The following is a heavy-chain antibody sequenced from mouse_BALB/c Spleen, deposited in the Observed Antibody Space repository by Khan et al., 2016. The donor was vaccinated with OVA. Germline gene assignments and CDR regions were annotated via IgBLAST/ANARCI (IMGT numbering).Heavy chain of an antibody. CDR1: GYTFTSYY. CDR3: TRSGYGTFAY. Sequence: VQLQQSGAELVKPGASVKLSCKASGYTFTSYYMYWVKQRPGQGLEWIGEINPSDGDTNFNEKFTSKATLTVDKSSSTAYMQLSSLTSEDSAVYYCTRSGYGTFAYWGQGTLVTVSA. D-gene: IGHD2-1*01. V-gene: IGHV1S81*02. CDR2: INPSDGDT. J-gene: IGHJ3*01.